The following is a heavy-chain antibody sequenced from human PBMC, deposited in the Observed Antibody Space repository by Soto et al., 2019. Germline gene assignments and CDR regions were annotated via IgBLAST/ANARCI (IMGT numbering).Heavy chain of an antibody. CDR2: INPSGGS. CDR1: GGSFSGYY. Sequence: SETLSLTCVVSGGSFSGYYWNWIRQPPGKGLEWVGDINPSGGSNYNPSLKSRVSISLDTSKNQFSLNLSHVTAADTAVYYCARGGRYSAYRLPFDFWGQGTLVTVSS. J-gene: IGHJ4*02. CDR3: ARGGRYSAYRLPFDF. V-gene: IGHV4-34*01. D-gene: IGHD5-12*01.